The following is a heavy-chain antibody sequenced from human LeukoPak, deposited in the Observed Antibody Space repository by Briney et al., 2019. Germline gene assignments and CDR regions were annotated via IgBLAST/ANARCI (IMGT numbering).Heavy chain of an antibody. CDR2: IYYSGSS. Sequence: SETLSLTCAVSGYSISNNNWWNWVRQPPGKGLEWIGSIYYSGSSYYNPYLKSRVTISLDTSENQFSLNLSSVTAADTAVYYCAHYYDSTGYFYLHFDSWGQGTLVTVSS. V-gene: IGHV4-4*02. CDR3: AHYYDSTGYFYLHFDS. D-gene: IGHD3-22*01. CDR1: GYSISNNNW. J-gene: IGHJ4*02.